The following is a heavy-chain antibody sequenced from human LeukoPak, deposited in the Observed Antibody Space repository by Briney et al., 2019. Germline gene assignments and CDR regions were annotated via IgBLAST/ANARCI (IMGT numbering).Heavy chain of an antibody. CDR1: GFTFSSYG. D-gene: IGHD2-2*01. CDR3: AREGRYCSSTSCPYYFDY. J-gene: IGHJ4*02. CDR2: ISYDGSNK. Sequence: GRSLRLSCAASGFTFSSYGMHWVRQTPGKGLEWVAVISYDGSNKYYADSVKGRFTISRDNSKNTLYLQMNSLRAEDTAVYYCAREGRYCSSTSCPYYFDYWGQGTLVTVSS. V-gene: IGHV3-30*03.